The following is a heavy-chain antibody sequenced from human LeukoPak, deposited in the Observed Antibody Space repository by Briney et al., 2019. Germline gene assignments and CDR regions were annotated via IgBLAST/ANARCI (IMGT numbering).Heavy chain of an antibody. CDR3: ARSPGQWLEPYFDY. CDR2: INHSGST. D-gene: IGHD6-19*01. V-gene: IGHV4-34*01. CDR1: GGSFSGYY. J-gene: IGHJ4*02. Sequence: SETLSLTCAVYGGSFSGYYWSWIRQPPGKGLEWMGEINHSGSTNYNPSLKSRVTLSVDTSKNHFSLKLSSVTAADTAVYYCARSPGQWLEPYFDYWGQGTLVTVSS.